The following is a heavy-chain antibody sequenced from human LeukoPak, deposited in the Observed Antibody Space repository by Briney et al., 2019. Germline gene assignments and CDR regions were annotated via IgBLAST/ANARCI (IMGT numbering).Heavy chain of an antibody. V-gene: IGHV3-48*01. J-gene: IGHJ4*02. D-gene: IGHD4-17*01. Sequence: ASVKVSCKASGYTFTGYYIHWVRQAPGKGLEWVSYISSSSSTIYYADSVKGRFTISRDNAKNSLYLQMNSLRAEDTAVYYCARDPYGDYGTHWGQGTLVTVSS. CDR2: ISSSSSTI. CDR3: ARDPYGDYGTH. CDR1: GYTFTGYY.